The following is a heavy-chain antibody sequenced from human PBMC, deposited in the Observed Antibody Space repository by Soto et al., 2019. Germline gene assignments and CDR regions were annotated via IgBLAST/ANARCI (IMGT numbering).Heavy chain of an antibody. Sequence: EVQLVESGGGLVQPGGSLRLSCAASGFTVSSNYMSWVRQAPGKGLEWVSVIYSGGSTYYAVSVKGRFTISRHNSKITLYLQMNSLRAEDTAVYYCARDRRGRADYGDYVFDYWGQGTLVTVSS. CDR2: IYSGGST. V-gene: IGHV3-53*04. J-gene: IGHJ4*02. D-gene: IGHD4-17*01. CDR3: ARDRRGRADYGDYVFDY. CDR1: GFTVSSNY.